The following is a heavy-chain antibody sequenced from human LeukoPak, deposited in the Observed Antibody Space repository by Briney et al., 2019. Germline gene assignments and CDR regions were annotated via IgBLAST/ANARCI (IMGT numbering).Heavy chain of an antibody. D-gene: IGHD6-19*01. CDR2: ISSSSSTI. J-gene: IGHJ6*03. CDR3: ARLGYSSGNYYYMDV. Sequence: PGGSLRLSCAASGFTFSSYSMNWVRQAPGKGLEWVSSISSSSSTIYYADSVKGRFTISRDNAKNSLYLQMNSLRAEDTAVYYCARLGYSSGNYYYMDVWGKGTTVTVSS. CDR1: GFTFSSYS. V-gene: IGHV3-48*01.